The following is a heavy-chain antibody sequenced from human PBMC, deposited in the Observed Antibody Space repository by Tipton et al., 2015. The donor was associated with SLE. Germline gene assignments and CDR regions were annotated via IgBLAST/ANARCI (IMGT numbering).Heavy chain of an antibody. CDR1: GVSITSGGYY. J-gene: IGHJ4*02. Sequence: TLSLTCTVSGVSITSGGYYWSWIRQRPGRGLEWIGYIYYSGSTYYNPSLKSRVSMSIDTSMSQFSLGLNSVTAADTAVYYCARDWVGFDHWGQGTLVTVSS. CDR2: IYYSGST. D-gene: IGHD3-10*01. V-gene: IGHV4-31*03. CDR3: ARDWVGFDH.